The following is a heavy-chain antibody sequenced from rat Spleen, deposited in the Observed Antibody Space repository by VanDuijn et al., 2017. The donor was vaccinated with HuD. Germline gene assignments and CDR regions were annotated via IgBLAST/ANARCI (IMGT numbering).Heavy chain of an antibody. CDR2: ISYEGSST. J-gene: IGHJ2*01. CDR3: ARRGTIAPYFDY. Sequence: EVQLVESGGGLVQPGRSLKLSCAASGFTFSDYYMAWVRQAPKKGLEWVASISYEGSSTYYGDAVKGRVTISRDNAKSTLYLQMNSLRSEDTATYYCARRGTIAPYFDYWGQGVMVTVSS. D-gene: IGHD1-2*01. CDR1: GFTFSDYY. V-gene: IGHV5-22*01.